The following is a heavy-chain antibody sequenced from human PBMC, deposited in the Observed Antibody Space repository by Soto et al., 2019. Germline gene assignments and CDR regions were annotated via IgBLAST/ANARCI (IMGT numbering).Heavy chain of an antibody. CDR3: AKGYFDWLYPDY. CDR1: GFTFSSYA. J-gene: IGHJ4*02. V-gene: IGHV3-23*01. Sequence: SLRLSCAASGFTFSSYAMSWVRQAPGRGLEWVSAISGSGGSTYYADSVKGRFTISRDNSKNTLYLQMNSLRAEDTAVYYCAKGYFDWLYPDYWGQGTLVTVSS. CDR2: ISGSGGST. D-gene: IGHD3-9*01.